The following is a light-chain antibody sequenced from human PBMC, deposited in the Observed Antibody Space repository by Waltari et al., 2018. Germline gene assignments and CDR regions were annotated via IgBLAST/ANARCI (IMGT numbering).Light chain of an antibody. CDR2: EGS. CDR3: CSYAGSSTFYVV. CDR1: SSDVGSYNL. V-gene: IGLV2-23*03. Sequence: QSALTQPAPVSGSPGQSITISCTGTSSDVGSYNLFSWYQQHPGNAPKLMIYEGSKRPSGVSNRFSGSKSGNTASLTISGLQAEDEADYYCCSYAGSSTFYVVFGGGTKLTVL. J-gene: IGLJ2*01.